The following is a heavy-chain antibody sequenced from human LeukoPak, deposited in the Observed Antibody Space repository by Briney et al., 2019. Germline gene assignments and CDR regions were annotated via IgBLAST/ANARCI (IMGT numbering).Heavy chain of an antibody. Sequence: SETLSLTCTVSGGSISGYYWNWIRQPPGKGLEGLRYIYPSGNSDYNPSLKSRVSMSVDTSKKQISLRLSSVTAADTAVYYCTRRTCIAAGVYNIDFWGQGTLVTVSS. CDR3: TRRTCIAAGVYNIDF. CDR1: GGSISGYY. CDR2: IYPSGNS. V-gene: IGHV4-4*09. D-gene: IGHD6-25*01. J-gene: IGHJ4*02.